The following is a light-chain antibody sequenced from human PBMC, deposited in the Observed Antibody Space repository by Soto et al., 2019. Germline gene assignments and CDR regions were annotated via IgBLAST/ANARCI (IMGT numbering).Light chain of an antibody. CDR2: GAS. CDR1: QSVSGSY. J-gene: IGKJ1*01. Sequence: EIVLTQSPGTLSLSPGERATLSCRASQSVSGSYLAWYQQIFGHAPRLLISGASSRATGIPDRFSGSGSETDFTLPIGRLEPGDFPVCCWQQYGTSPWTFGQGTKLEIK. V-gene: IGKV3-20*01. CDR3: QQYGTSPWT.